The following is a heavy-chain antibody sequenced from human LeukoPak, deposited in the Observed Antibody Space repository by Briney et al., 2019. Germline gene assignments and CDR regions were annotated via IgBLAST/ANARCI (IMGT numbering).Heavy chain of an antibody. CDR1: GGTFSSYA. J-gene: IGHJ6*02. Sequence: GASVKVSCKASGGTFSSYAISWVRQAPGQGLEWMGGIIPIFGTANYAQKFQGRVTITADESTSTAYMELSSLRSEDTAVYYCARGVEMAGYYYYYGMDVWDQGTTVTVSS. V-gene: IGHV1-69*13. CDR3: ARGVEMAGYYYYYGMDV. D-gene: IGHD5-24*01. CDR2: IIPIFGTA.